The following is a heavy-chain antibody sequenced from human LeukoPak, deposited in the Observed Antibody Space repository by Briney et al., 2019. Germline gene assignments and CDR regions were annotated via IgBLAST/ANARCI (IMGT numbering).Heavy chain of an antibody. D-gene: IGHD2-2*01. CDR2: ISSSGSYI. CDR3: SKDGYCSSTSCYYYTMDV. CDR1: GFTVSSNY. Sequence: GGSLRLSCAASGFTVSSNYMSWVRQAPWKGLEWVASISSSGSYIYYADSVKGRFTISRDNAKNALSLQMNSLRAEDTAVYYCSKDGYCSSTSCYYYTMDVWGQGTTVTVSS. V-gene: IGHV3-21*04. J-gene: IGHJ6*02.